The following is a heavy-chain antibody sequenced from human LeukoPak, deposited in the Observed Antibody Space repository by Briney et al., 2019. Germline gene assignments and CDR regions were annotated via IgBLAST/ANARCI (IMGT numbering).Heavy chain of an antibody. Sequence: GGSLRLSCAASGFTFSSYSMNWVRQAPGKGLEWVSYISSSSTTIYYADSVKGRFTISRDNAKNSLYLQMNSLRADDTAVYYCAKDWGRYSSSWYYFDYWGQGTLVTVSS. CDR3: AKDWGRYSSSWYYFDY. CDR1: GFTFSSYS. D-gene: IGHD6-13*01. V-gene: IGHV3-48*01. J-gene: IGHJ4*02. CDR2: ISSSSTTI.